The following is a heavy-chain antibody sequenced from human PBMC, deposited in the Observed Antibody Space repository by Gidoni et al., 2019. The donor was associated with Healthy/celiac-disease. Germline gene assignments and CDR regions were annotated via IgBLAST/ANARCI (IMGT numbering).Heavy chain of an antibody. D-gene: IGHD2-2*02. CDR3: AKELGYCSSTSCYTDYYGMDV. Sequence: EVQLVESGGGLVQPGRSLRLSCAASGFTFADYAMHWFRQAPGKGLEWVSGISWNSGSIGYADSVKGRFTISRDNAKNSLYLQMNSLRAEDTALYYCAKELGYCSSTSCYTDYYGMDVWGQGTTVTVSS. CDR1: GFTFADYA. J-gene: IGHJ6*02. CDR2: ISWNSGSI. V-gene: IGHV3-9*01.